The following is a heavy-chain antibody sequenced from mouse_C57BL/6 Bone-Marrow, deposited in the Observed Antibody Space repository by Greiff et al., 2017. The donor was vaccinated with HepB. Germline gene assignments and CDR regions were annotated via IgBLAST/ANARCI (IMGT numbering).Heavy chain of an antibody. V-gene: IGHV5-4*01. CDR3: ARDHRVDWYFDV. J-gene: IGHJ1*03. CDR2: ISDGGSYT. CDR1: GFTFSSYA. Sequence: VESGGGLVKPGGSLKLSCAASGFTFSSYAMSWVRQTPEKRLEWVATISDGGSYTYYPDNVKGRFTISRDNAKNNLYRQMSHLKSEDTAMYYCARDHRVDWYFDVWGTGTTVTVSS.